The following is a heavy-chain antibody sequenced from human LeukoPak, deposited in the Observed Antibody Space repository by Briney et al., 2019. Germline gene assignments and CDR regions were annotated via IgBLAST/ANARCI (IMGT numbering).Heavy chain of an antibody. CDR1: GFTFSSYW. CDR2: IKQDGSEK. CDR3: ARDPTYYYDSSGYP. D-gene: IGHD3-22*01. V-gene: IGHV3-7*05. J-gene: IGHJ5*02. Sequence: GGSLSLSCAASGFTFSSYWMSWVRQAPGKGLEWVANIKQDGSEKYYVDSVKGRFTISRDNAKNSLYLQMNSLRAEDTAVYYCARDPTYYYDSSGYPWGQGTLVTVSS.